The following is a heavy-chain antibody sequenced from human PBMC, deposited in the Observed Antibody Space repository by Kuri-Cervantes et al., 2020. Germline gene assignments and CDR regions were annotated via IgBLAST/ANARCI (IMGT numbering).Heavy chain of an antibody. CDR1: GGTFSSYT. D-gene: IGHD7-27*01. V-gene: IGHV1-2*02. CDR2: IIPNSGGT. J-gene: IGHJ4*02. Sequence: ASVKVSCKASGGTFSSYTISWVRQAPGQGLEWMGRIIPNSGGTNYAQKFQGRVTMTRDTSISTVYLEVSRLRSDDTAVYYCARGTAEFDFWGQGTLVTVSS. CDR3: ARGTAEFDF.